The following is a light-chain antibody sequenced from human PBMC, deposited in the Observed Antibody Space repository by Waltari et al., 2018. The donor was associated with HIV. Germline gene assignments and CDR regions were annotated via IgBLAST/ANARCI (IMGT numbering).Light chain of an antibody. CDR3: QQYGSSAT. J-gene: IGKJ3*01. Sequence: EVVLTQSPATLSLSPVEGATLSCRASQSLPRNYLAWYLHKPGQAPRLLIYGASFRATGIPDRFSGSGSGTDCTLTISRLGPEDFATYFCQQYGSSATFGPGTKVDI. CDR2: GAS. V-gene: IGKV3-20*01. CDR1: QSLPRNY.